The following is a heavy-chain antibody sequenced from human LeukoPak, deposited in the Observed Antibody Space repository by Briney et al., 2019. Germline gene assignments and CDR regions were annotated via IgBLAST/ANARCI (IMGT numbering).Heavy chain of an antibody. CDR1: GGSISSSSYY. Sequence: PSETLSLTCTVSGGSISSSSYYWGWIRQPPGKGLEWIGSIYYSGSTYYNPSLKSRVTISVDTSKNQFSPKLSSVTAADTAVYYCARDRFRVVDYWGQGTLVTVSS. CDR2: IYYSGST. CDR3: ARDRFRVVDY. V-gene: IGHV4-39*07. D-gene: IGHD3-10*01. J-gene: IGHJ4*02.